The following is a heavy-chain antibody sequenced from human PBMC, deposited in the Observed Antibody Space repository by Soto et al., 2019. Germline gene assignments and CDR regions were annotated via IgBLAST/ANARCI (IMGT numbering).Heavy chain of an antibody. CDR3: ARQMSSGLWAFDS. J-gene: IGHJ4*02. Sequence: SETLSLTCKGSCDSISRSRSHWWAWIRQPPGKGLEWIGSLSSTVITTHTPSLGSRFTISVDAPNNRFSLEVTSVTAADTGFYYCARQMSSGLWAFDSWGQGTPVTVSS. D-gene: IGHD6-19*01. CDR1: CDSISRSRSH. V-gene: IGHV4-39*01. CDR2: LSSTVIT.